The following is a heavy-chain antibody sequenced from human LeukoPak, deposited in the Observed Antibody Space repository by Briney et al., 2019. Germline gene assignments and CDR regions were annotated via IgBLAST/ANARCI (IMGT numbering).Heavy chain of an antibody. CDR3: ARARGLAPFDY. CDR1: GFTFSDYY. CDR2: ISSSGSTI. D-gene: IGHD6-19*01. Sequence: GGSLRLSCAASGFTFSDYYMSWIRQAPGKGLEWVSYISSSGSTIYYADSVKGRFTISRDYAKNSLYLQMNSLRVEDTAVYYCARARGLAPFDYWGQGTLVTVSS. V-gene: IGHV3-11*01. J-gene: IGHJ4*02.